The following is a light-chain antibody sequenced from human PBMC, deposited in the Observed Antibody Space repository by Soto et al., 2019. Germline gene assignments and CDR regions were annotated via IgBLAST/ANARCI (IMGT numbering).Light chain of an antibody. Sequence: EIVMTQSPATLSVSPGERATLSCRASQSVSSNLAWYQQKPGQAPRLLIYGASTRATGIPARFSGSGSETEFTFTISSLQSEDSAVYYCQQYNNWPRTFGQWTKV. V-gene: IGKV3-15*01. CDR1: QSVSSN. CDR2: GAS. CDR3: QQYNNWPRT. J-gene: IGKJ1*01.